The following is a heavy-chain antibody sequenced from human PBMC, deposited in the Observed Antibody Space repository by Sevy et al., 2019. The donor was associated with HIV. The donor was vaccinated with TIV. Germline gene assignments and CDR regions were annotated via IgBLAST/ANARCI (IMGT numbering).Heavy chain of an antibody. CDR1: GFTFSRYW. V-gene: IGHV3-7*01. CDR2: IKQDESEK. D-gene: IGHD3-3*01. J-gene: IGHJ4*02. CDR3: ASITIFGVVKNRVDY. Sequence: GGSLRLSCAASGFTFSRYWMTWVRQAPGKGLEWVANIKQDESEKYYVDAVKGRFTISRDNAKNSMYLQMNSLRAEDTAVYYCASITIFGVVKNRVDYWGQGTLVTVSS.